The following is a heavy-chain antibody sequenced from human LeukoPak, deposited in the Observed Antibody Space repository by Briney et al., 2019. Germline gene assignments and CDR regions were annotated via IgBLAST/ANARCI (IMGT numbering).Heavy chain of an antibody. D-gene: IGHD3-10*01. J-gene: IGHJ4*02. CDR3: AKRVRGVISSDY. Sequence: GGSLRLSCAASGFTFSSYAMSWVRQAPGKGLEWVSAIRGSGGSTYYADSVKGRFTISRDNSKNTLYLQMNSLRAEDTAVYYCAKRVRGVISSDYWGQGTLVTVSS. CDR1: GFTFSSYA. V-gene: IGHV3-23*01. CDR2: IRGSGGST.